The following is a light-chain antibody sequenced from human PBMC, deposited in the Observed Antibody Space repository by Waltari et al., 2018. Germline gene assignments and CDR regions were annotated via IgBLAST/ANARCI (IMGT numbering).Light chain of an antibody. CDR1: SPNIGSNT. CDR3: AAWDDSLNGWV. CDR2: TNN. J-gene: IGLJ3*02. Sequence: QSVLTQSPSASGTPGQRVTIPCSGSSPNIGSNTVNWYKQVPGTAPKLLISTNNQRPSGGPDRCSGSKSGTSASLAISGLQSEDEADYFCAAWDDSLNGWVFGGGTKLSVL. V-gene: IGLV1-44*01.